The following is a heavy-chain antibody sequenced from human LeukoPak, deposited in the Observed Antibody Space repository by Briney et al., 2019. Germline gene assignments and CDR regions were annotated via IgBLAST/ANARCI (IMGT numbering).Heavy chain of an antibody. CDR1: GGSISSYY. CDR3: ARVIIVVVAATHVLNGFDP. D-gene: IGHD2-15*01. J-gene: IGHJ5*02. Sequence: SSETLSLTCTVSGGSISSYYWRWIRQPPGKGLEWIGYIYYSGSTNYNPSLKSRVTISVDTSKNQFSLKLSSVTAADTAVYYCARVIIVVVAATHVLNGFDPWGQGTLVTVSS. CDR2: IYYSGST. V-gene: IGHV4-59*01.